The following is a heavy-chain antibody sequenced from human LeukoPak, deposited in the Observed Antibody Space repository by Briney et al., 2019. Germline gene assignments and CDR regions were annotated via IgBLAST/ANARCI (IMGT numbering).Heavy chain of an antibody. CDR2: LTASGGNT. CDR3: AKSYYYYYMDV. Sequence: GGSLRLSCAASGFTFSNAWMSWVRQAPGKGLEWVSSLTASGGNTYYADSVKGRFTISRDNSKNTVYLQMNSLRAEDTAVYFCAKSYYYYYMDVWGKGTTVTVSS. CDR1: GFTFSNAW. J-gene: IGHJ6*03. V-gene: IGHV3-23*01.